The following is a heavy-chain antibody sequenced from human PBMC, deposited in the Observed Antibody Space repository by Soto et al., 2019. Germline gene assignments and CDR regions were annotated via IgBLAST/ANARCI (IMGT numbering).Heavy chain of an antibody. CDR3: ARWGGGLMLRGAPGPTAWFDP. CDR1: GGSISSYY. Sequence: SETLSLTCTISGGSISSYYWSWIRQPPGKGLEWIGYINYSGSAYYNPSLKSRVSISLDTSKNQVSLKLTSVTAADTAVYYCARWGGGLMLRGAPGPTAWFDPWGQGTLVTVSS. V-gene: IGHV4-59*08. CDR2: INYSGSA. D-gene: IGHD3-10*01. J-gene: IGHJ5*02.